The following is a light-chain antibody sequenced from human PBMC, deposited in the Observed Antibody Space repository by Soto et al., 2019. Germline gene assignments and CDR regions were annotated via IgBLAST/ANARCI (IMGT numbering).Light chain of an antibody. V-gene: IGLV1-44*01. J-gene: IGLJ3*02. CDR1: SSNIGSNT. Sequence: QAVVTQPPSMSGTPGQRVTISCSGSSSNIGSNTVNWYQQLPGTAPKLLIYSSDQRPSGVPDRVSGSKSGTSASLAISGLQPEDEADYYCAASHDSRNGWVFGGGTQLTVL. CDR2: SSD. CDR3: AASHDSRNGWV.